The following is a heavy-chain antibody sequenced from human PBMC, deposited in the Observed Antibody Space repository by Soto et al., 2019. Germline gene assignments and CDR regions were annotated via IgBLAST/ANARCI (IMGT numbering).Heavy chain of an antibody. V-gene: IGHV2-5*02. CDR2: IYWDDDK. Sequence: QITLKESGPTLVKPTQTLTLTCTFSGFSLSTSGVGVGWIRQPPGKALEWLALIYWDDDKRYSPSLKSRLTTXKXTXXNPVVLTMTHMDPVDTATYYCAHVAADYGDSAFDPWGQGTLVTVSS. D-gene: IGHD4-17*01. CDR1: GFSLSTSGVG. J-gene: IGHJ5*02. CDR3: AHVAADYGDSAFDP.